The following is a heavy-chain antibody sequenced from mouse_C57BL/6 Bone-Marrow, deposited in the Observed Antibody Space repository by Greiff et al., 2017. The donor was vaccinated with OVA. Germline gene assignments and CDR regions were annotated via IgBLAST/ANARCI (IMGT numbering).Heavy chain of an antibody. J-gene: IGHJ4*01. V-gene: IGHV5-12*01. CDR3: AGQHIWVDY. CDR2: ISNGGGST. Sequence: EVQLQESRGGLVQPGGSLKLSCAASGFTFSDYYMYWVRQTPEKRLEWVAYISNGGGSTYYPDTVKGRFTISIDNAKNTLYLQRSRLKSEDTAMYYCAGQHIWVDYWGQGTSVTVSS. CDR1: GFTFSDYY.